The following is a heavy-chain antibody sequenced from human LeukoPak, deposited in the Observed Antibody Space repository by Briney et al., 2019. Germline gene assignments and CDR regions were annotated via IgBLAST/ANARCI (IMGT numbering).Heavy chain of an antibody. V-gene: IGHV4-39*07. Sequence: SETLSLTCTVSGGSISSSGYYWGWIRQPPGKGLEWIGSIYYSGSTYYNPSLKSRVTISVDTSKNQFSLKLSSVTAADTAVYYCARVQAYYYMDVWGKGTAVTVSS. CDR1: GGSISSSGYY. J-gene: IGHJ6*03. CDR2: IYYSGST. CDR3: ARVQAYYYMDV.